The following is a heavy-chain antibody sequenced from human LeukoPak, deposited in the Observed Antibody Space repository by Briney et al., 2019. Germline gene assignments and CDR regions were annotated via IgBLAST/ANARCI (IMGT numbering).Heavy chain of an antibody. Sequence: GGSLRLSCAASGFTFNNYAMSWVRQAPGKGLEWVSTISGSNDNTYYADSVKGRFTISRDNSKNTLYLQMNSLRADDTALYYCANDFDYWGQGTLVTVSS. V-gene: IGHV3-23*01. CDR2: ISGSNDNT. J-gene: IGHJ4*02. CDR1: GFTFNNYA. CDR3: ANDFDY.